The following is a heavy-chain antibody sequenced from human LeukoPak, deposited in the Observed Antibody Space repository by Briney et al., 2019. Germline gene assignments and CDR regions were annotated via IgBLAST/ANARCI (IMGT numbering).Heavy chain of an antibody. CDR3: ARAHSSVGNAYYFDY. D-gene: IGHD1-1*01. CDR2: IYHSGTN. Sequence: SETLSLTCTVSGYSISSGHYWGWIRQPPGKGLEWIGSIYHSGTNYYNPSLKSRVTISVDTSKNQFSLKLSSVTAADTAVYYCARAHSSVGNAYYFDYWGQGTLVAVSS. CDR1: GYSISSGHY. J-gene: IGHJ4*02. V-gene: IGHV4-38-2*02.